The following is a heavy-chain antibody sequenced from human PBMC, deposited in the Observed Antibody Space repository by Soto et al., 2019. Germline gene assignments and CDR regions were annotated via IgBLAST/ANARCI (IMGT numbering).Heavy chain of an antibody. Sequence: GGSLILSCAASGFTVSTNYMTWVRQAQGKGLEWGSVIHSDGSTYYAGSVRGRFTISRDNSKNTLFLQLNSVSAEDTAVYYCARARYYDSSGYIPWGQGTLVTVSS. V-gene: IGHV3-53*01. J-gene: IGHJ5*02. D-gene: IGHD3-22*01. CDR3: ARARYYDSSGYIP. CDR1: GFTVSTNY. CDR2: IHSDGST.